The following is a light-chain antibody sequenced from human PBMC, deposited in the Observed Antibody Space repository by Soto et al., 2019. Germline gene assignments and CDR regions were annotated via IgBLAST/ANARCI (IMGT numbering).Light chain of an antibody. Sequence: IQMTQSPSSLSASVGDRITITCRASQNINTYLNWFQQKPGKAPSLLIYAASSLQSGVPSRFSASGSVTDFTLTINSLQPEDFAAYYCQQSYTTPYTFGQGTKVEIK. CDR3: QQSYTTPYT. CDR1: QNINTY. J-gene: IGKJ2*01. CDR2: AAS. V-gene: IGKV1-39*01.